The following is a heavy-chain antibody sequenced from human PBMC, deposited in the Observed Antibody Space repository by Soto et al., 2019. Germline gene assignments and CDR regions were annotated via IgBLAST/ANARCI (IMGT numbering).Heavy chain of an antibody. Sequence: GGSLRLSCAASGFTFSSYDMHWVRQATGNGLEWVSAIGTAGATYYPGSVKGRFTISRENAKNSLYLQMNSLRAGDTTVYYCARGSIAVAGDDAFDIWGQGTMVTVSS. D-gene: IGHD6-19*01. CDR1: GFTFSSYD. J-gene: IGHJ3*02. CDR3: ARGSIAVAGDDAFDI. V-gene: IGHV3-13*01. CDR2: IGTAGAT.